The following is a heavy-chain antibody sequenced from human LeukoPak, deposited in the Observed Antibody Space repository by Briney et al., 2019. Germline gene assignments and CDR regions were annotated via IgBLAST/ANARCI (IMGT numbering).Heavy chain of an antibody. V-gene: IGHV1-2*02. CDR2: INPNSGGT. CDR3: ARVGGSTSCYGCNWFDP. D-gene: IGHD2-2*01. Sequence: ASVKVSCKASGYTFTGYYMHWVRQAPGQGLEWMGWINPNSGGTNYAQKFQGRVTMTRDTSISTAYMGLSRLRSDDTAVYYCARVGGSTSCYGCNWFDPWGQGTLVTVSS. J-gene: IGHJ5*02. CDR1: GYTFTGYY.